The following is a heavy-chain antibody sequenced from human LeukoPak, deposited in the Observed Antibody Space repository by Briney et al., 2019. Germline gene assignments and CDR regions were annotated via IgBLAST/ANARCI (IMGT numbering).Heavy chain of an antibody. CDR3: AKKQDLGELYTFVY. D-gene: IGHD3-16*01. V-gene: IGHV3-30*02. Sequence: GGSLRLSCAASGFTFSSYGMHWVRQAPGKGLEWVAFIRYDGSNKYYADSVKGRFTISRDNSKNTLYLQMNSLRDEDTAVYYCAKKQDLGELYTFVYWGQGTLVTVSS. J-gene: IGHJ4*02. CDR1: GFTFSSYG. CDR2: IRYDGSNK.